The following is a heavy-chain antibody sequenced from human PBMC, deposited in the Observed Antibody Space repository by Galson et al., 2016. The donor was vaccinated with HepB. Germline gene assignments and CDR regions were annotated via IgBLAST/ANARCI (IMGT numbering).Heavy chain of an antibody. J-gene: IGHJ4*02. Sequence: CAISGDSVSNNNAGWYWIRQSPARGLEWLGRTYYRSKWYFDYAVSVKSRMTINPDTSKNQLSLYLNSVTPEDTAVYYCARDRASWDGQNTGSFDSWGQGTLVTVSS. V-gene: IGHV6-1*01. D-gene: IGHD2/OR15-2a*01. CDR1: GDSVSNNNAG. CDR2: TYYRSKWYF. CDR3: ARDRASWDGQNTGSFDS.